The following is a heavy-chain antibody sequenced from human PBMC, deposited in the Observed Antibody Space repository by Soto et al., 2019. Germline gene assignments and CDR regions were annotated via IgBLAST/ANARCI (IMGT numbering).Heavy chain of an antibody. D-gene: IGHD6-13*01. Sequence: QVQLVQSGAEVKKPGASVKVSCKASRYTFTSYDINWVRQATGQGLEWTGWMNPNSGNTGYAQKFQGRVTMTRNTSISTAYMELSSLRSEDTAVYYCARRGYSSSWYYYYYYGMDVWGQGTTVTVSS. J-gene: IGHJ6*02. CDR2: MNPNSGNT. CDR3: ARRGYSSSWYYYYYYGMDV. CDR1: RYTFTSYD. V-gene: IGHV1-8*01.